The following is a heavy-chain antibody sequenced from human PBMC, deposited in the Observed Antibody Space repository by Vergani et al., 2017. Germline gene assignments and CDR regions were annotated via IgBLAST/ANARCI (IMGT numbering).Heavy chain of an antibody. J-gene: IGHJ5*02. Sequence: QVQLVQSGAEVKKPGASVKVSCKASGYTFTDYYIHWMRQAPGQGLECMGWINPNSGGTNYAQKFQGWVTMTRDTSISTAYMELGRLRSDDTAVYYCARLRSEGATEGWFDPWGQGTLVTVSS. V-gene: IGHV1-2*04. D-gene: IGHD1-26*01. CDR2: INPNSGGT. CDR3: ARLRSEGATEGWFDP. CDR1: GYTFTDYY.